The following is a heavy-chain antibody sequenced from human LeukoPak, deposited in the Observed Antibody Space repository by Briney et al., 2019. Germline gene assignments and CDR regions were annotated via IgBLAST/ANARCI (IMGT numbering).Heavy chain of an antibody. J-gene: IGHJ4*02. Sequence: GGSLRLSCAASGFTFSSYWMSWVRQAPGKGLEWVSAISGSGGSTYYADSVKGRFTISRDNSKNTLYLQMNSLRAEDTAVYYCAKGGSGWTLFDYWGQGTLVTVSS. CDR3: AKGGSGWTLFDY. CDR1: GFTFSSYW. CDR2: ISGSGGST. D-gene: IGHD3-3*01. V-gene: IGHV3-23*01.